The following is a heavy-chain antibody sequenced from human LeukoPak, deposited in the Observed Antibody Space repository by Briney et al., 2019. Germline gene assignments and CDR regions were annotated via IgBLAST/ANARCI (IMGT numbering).Heavy chain of an antibody. CDR2: INQDGSQK. J-gene: IGHJ4*02. CDR3: ARNEL. CDR1: FTFRSYW. V-gene: IGHV3-7*03. D-gene: IGHD1-7*01. Sequence: QPGGVPETLLCSLWFTFRSYWMSWVRHAPGKGLEWVANINQDGSQKYYVDSVRGRFTISRDNAKNSLFLQMNSLRADDTAVYYCARNELWGQGTLVTVSS.